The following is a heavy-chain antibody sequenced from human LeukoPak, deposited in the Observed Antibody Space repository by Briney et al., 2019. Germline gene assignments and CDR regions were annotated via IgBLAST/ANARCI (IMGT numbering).Heavy chain of an antibody. CDR1: GFTFSDYY. CDR2: ISSSISYT. D-gene: IGHD4-17*01. CDR3: ARDGLNYYGDYDSWYFDL. V-gene: IGHV3-11*06. J-gene: IGHJ2*01. Sequence: PGGSLRLSCAASGFTFSDYYVSWIRQAPGKGLEWVSYISSSISYTNYADSVKGRFTISRDNAKNSLYLQMNSLRAEDTAVYYCARDGLNYYGDYDSWYFDLWGRGTLVTVSS.